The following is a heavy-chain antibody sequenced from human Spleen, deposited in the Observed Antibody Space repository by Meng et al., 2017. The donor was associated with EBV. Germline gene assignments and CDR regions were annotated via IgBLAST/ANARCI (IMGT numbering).Heavy chain of an antibody. J-gene: IGHJ4*02. D-gene: IGHD3-22*01. V-gene: IGHV1-18*01. CDR3: ARDQSLITMTAGEY. CDR1: GGTSGNYP. Sequence: HVQLGQAGTGVKKPGSSVAGSCKASGGTSGNYPIVWVRQAPGQGLEWMGWISAYNGNTNYAQKFQGRVTMTTDTSTSTAYMELRSLRSDDTAVYYCARDQSLITMTAGEYWGQGTLVTVSS. CDR2: ISAYNGNT.